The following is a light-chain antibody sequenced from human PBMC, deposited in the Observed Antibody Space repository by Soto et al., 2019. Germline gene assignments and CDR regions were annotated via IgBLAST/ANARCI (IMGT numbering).Light chain of an antibody. Sequence: QSVRTQPPSVSEAPGQRVTISCTGSSSNTGAGYEAHWYQQVPGTAPKLLIYENNNRPSGVPDRFSGSKSGTSASLAITGLQAEDEAEYYCQSYDSSLSGYVFGTGTKVTVL. J-gene: IGLJ1*01. CDR2: ENN. V-gene: IGLV1-40*01. CDR3: QSYDSSLSGYV. CDR1: SSNTGAGYE.